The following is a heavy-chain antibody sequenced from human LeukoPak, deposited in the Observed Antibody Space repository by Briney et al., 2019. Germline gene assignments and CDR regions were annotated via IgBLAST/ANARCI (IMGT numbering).Heavy chain of an antibody. V-gene: IGHV4-34*01. CDR3: ARDRDYYKSGSHASTLDY. J-gene: IGHJ4*02. CDR2: INHSGST. Sequence: SETLSLTCAVFGGSFSGYYWSWIRQPPGKGLEWIGEINHSGSTNYNPSLKSRVTISVDTSKNQFSLKLSSVTAADTAVYYCARDRDYYKSGSHASTLDYWGQGSLVTVSS. CDR1: GGSFSGYY. D-gene: IGHD3-10*01.